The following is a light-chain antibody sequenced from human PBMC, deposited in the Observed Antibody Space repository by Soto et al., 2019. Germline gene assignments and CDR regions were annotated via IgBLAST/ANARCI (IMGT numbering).Light chain of an antibody. Sequence: EIVLTQSPGTLSLSPGERATLSCMASQTLTTRFLAWYQQKPGQAPRLLIYGASSRATGIPDRFSGSGSGTEYTLTISRLEPEDFAVYSCQQDADLPDTFGQGTTLEIK. CDR3: QQDADLPDT. J-gene: IGKJ2*01. V-gene: IGKV3-20*01. CDR2: GAS. CDR1: QTLTTRF.